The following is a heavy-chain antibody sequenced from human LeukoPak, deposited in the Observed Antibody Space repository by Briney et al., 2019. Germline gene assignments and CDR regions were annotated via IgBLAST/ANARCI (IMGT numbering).Heavy chain of an antibody. CDR2: VYPRDGST. CDR3: ARDQEGFDY. J-gene: IGHJ4*02. Sequence: ASVKVSCKVSGYSFTSNYIHWVRQAPGQGPEWMGMVYPRDGSTSYAQRFQDRVTVTRDTSTSTVHMELSGLRSEDTAVYYCARDQEGFDYWGQGTLVTVSS. V-gene: IGHV1-46*01. CDR1: GYSFTSNY.